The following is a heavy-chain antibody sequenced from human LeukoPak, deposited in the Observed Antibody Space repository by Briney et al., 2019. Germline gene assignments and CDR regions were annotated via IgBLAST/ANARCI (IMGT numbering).Heavy chain of an antibody. J-gene: IGHJ4*02. CDR1: GFTFDDYA. D-gene: IGHD3-22*01. CDR2: IRHDGSYQ. V-gene: IGHV3-30*02. CDR3: AKNRDSSDYPRDFDY. Sequence: GGSLRLSCAASGFTFDDYAMHWVRQTPGKGLEWVAFIRHDGSYQQYADSVKGRFTVSRDNSKDTVYLQMNSLRTEDTAVYYCAKNRDSSDYPRDFDYWGQGTLVTVSS.